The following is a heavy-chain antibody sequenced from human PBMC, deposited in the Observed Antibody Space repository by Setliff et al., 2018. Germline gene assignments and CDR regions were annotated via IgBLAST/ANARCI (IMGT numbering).Heavy chain of an antibody. CDR3: ARDRYYNSWSGTSITAPHDAFDI. CDR2: INPSGGLT. J-gene: IGHJ3*02. D-gene: IGHD3-3*01. V-gene: IGHV1-46*03. Sequence: ASVKVSCKASGYIFTSYYMHWVRQAPGQGLEWMGIINPSGGLTRYAQKFQGRVTMTRDTSTSTVYMEVSSLRSEDTAVYYCARDRYYNSWSGTSITAPHDAFDIWGQGTMVTVSS. CDR1: GYIFTSYY.